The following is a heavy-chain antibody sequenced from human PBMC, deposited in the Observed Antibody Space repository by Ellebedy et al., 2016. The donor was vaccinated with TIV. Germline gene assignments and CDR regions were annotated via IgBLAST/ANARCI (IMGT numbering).Heavy chain of an antibody. Sequence: PGGSLRLSCAASGFSFNSYAMSWVRQAPGKGLEWVSTISNTGSRTYYADSVEGRFIISRDNSTKTLYLQMNSLRAEDTAVYYCAKGRGGGSDSSAPRYYFDSWGLGTLVTVSS. CDR3: AKGRGGGSDSSAPRYYFDS. J-gene: IGHJ4*02. D-gene: IGHD3-22*01. V-gene: IGHV3-23*01. CDR1: GFSFNSYA. CDR2: ISNTGSRT.